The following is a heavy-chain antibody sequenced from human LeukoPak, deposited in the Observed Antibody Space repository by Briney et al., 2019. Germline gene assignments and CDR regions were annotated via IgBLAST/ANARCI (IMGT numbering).Heavy chain of an antibody. Sequence: GESLKISRTASGYSFTSYWFGWVRQMAGKGLERKGIIYPGDSDTRYSPSFQGQVTISADKSISTAYLQWSSLKASDTAMYYCARHSAMVPYYYYYMDVWGKGTTVTVSS. V-gene: IGHV5-51*01. CDR3: ARHSAMVPYYYYYMDV. J-gene: IGHJ6*03. CDR1: GYSFTSYW. D-gene: IGHD5-18*01. CDR2: IYPGDSDT.